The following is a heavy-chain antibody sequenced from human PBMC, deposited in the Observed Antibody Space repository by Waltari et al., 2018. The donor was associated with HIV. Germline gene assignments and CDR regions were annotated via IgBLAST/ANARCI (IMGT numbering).Heavy chain of an antibody. CDR3: ARRSPLSSNGDFDY. D-gene: IGHD2-8*01. V-gene: IGHV4-31*03. CDR1: GGSISSGGYY. Sequence: QVQLQESGPGLVKPSQTLSLPCTVSGGSISSGGYYWSWLRQHPGKGLEWIGYIYYSGSTYYNPSLKSRVTISVDTSKNQFSLKLSSVTAADTAVYYCARRSPLSSNGDFDYWGQGTLVTVSS. CDR2: IYYSGST. J-gene: IGHJ4*02.